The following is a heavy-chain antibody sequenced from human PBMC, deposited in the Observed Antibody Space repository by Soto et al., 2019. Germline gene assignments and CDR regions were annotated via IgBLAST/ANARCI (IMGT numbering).Heavy chain of an antibody. V-gene: IGHV3-23*01. J-gene: IGHJ4*02. Sequence: GGSLRLSYGASGFSLRDYALRWVRQAPGKVLDWVSAISGSGGSTYYADSVKGRFTISRDNSKNTLYLQMNSLRAEDTAVYDCAKVGVRSSASVVLAYWGQGSLVPVSS. CDR2: ISGSGGST. CDR1: GFSLRDYA. CDR3: AKVGVRSSASVVLAY. D-gene: IGHD6-6*01.